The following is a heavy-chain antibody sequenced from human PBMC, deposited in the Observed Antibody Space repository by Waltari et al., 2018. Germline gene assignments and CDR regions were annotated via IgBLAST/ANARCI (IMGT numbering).Heavy chain of an antibody. D-gene: IGHD4-17*01. CDR1: GRSISRGDSY. J-gene: IGHJ4*02. CDR2: IYYSGST. CDR3: ARGHDYGQNKAIDY. Sequence: QVQLQESGPGLVKPSQTLSPTCTVSGRSISRGDSYWSWIRQPPGKGLEWIGYIYYSGSTYYNPSLKSRVTISVDTSKNQFSLKLSSVTAADTAVYYCARGHDYGQNKAIDYWGQGTLVTVSS. V-gene: IGHV4-30-4*08.